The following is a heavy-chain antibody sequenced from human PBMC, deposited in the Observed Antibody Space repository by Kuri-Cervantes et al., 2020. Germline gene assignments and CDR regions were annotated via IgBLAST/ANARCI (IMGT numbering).Heavy chain of an antibody. CDR3: ARDDLGFGELLFFDY. Sequence: SETLSLTFTVSGCSISSYYWSWSRPPAGKGLEWIGRIYTSGSTNYNPSLKSRVTISVDKSKNQFSLKLSSVTAADTAVYYCARDDLGFGELLFFDYWGQGTLVTVSS. D-gene: IGHD3-10*01. V-gene: IGHV4-4*07. CDR1: GCSISSYY. J-gene: IGHJ4*02. CDR2: IYTSGST.